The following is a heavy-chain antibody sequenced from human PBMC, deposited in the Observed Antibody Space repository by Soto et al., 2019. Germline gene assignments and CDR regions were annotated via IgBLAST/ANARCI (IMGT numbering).Heavy chain of an antibody. CDR1: GFTFSSYG. CDR3: ARDSGYDFSLVY. V-gene: IGHV3-33*01. Sequence: GGSLRLSCAASGFTFSSYGMHWVRQAPGKGLEWVAVIWYDGSNKYYADSVKGRFTISIDNSKNTLYLQMNSLRAEDTAVYYCARDSGYDFSLVYWGQGTLVTVSS. CDR2: IWYDGSNK. D-gene: IGHD5-12*01. J-gene: IGHJ4*02.